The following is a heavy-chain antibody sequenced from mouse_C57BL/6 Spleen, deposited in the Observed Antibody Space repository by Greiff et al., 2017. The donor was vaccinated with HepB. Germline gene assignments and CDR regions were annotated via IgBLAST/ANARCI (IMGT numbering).Heavy chain of an antibody. D-gene: IGHD1-1*01. V-gene: IGHV1-69*01. CDR3: ARGSTVPDY. CDR2: IDPSDSYT. CDR1: GYTFTSYW. Sequence: QVQLQQPGAELVMPGASVKLSCKASGYTFTSYWMHWVKQRPGQGLEWIGEIDPSDSYTNYNQKFKGKSTLTVDKSSSTAYMQLSSLTSEDSAVYFCARGSTVPDYWGPGTTLTVSS. J-gene: IGHJ2*01.